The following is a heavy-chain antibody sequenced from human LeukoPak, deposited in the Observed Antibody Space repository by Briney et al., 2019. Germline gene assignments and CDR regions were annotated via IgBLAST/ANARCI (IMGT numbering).Heavy chain of an antibody. CDR1: GGSFSSYA. D-gene: IGHD3-22*01. J-gene: IGHJ4*02. Sequence: GSSVKVSCKASGGSFSSYAISWVRQAPAQGLEWMGGIIPIFCAASYAQKLQGRVTITADECTSTAYMELSSLRAEDTAVYYCAREVGWGLYDGSTYYSPHHFNLWGQGTLVTVSS. V-gene: IGHV1-69*01. CDR3: AREVGWGLYDGSTYYSPHHFNL. CDR2: IIPIFCAA.